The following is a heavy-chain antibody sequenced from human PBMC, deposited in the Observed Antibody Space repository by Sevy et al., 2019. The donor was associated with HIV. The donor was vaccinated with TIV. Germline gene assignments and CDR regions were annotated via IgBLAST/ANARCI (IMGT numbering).Heavy chain of an antibody. D-gene: IGHD2-15*01. J-gene: IGHJ1*01. V-gene: IGHV3-30*18. CDR2: ISYDGRNK. CDR3: AKDRDFVLVVAATAFHR. CDR1: GFTFSSYG. Sequence: GGSLRLSCAASGFTFSSYGMHWVRQAPGKGLEWVAVISYDGRNKNYADSVKGRFTISRDNSKNTLYLQMNSLRAEDTAVYYCAKDRDFVLVVAATAFHRWGQGTLVTVSS.